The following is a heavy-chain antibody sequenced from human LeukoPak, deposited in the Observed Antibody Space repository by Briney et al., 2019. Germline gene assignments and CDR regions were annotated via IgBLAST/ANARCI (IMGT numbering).Heavy chain of an antibody. D-gene: IGHD6-19*01. CDR3: ARLMGAGTDY. CDR1: GGSISSYY. J-gene: IGHJ4*02. Sequence: SETLSLTCTVSGGSISSYYWSWIRQPPGKGLEWIGYIYYSGSTNYNPSLKSRVTISVDTSKNQFSLKLSSVTAADTAVYYCARLMGAGTDYWGQGTLVTVSS. CDR2: IYYSGST. V-gene: IGHV4-59*08.